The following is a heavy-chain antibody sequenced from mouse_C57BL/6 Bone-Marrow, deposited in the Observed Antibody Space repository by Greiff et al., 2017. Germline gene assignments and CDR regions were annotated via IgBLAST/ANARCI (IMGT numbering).Heavy chain of an antibody. CDR1: GYTFTEYT. D-gene: IGHD1-1*01. J-gene: IGHJ3*01. V-gene: IGHV1-62-2*01. CDR2: FYPGSGST. CDR3: ARHGPLLPGFAY. Sequence: VQLLESGAELVKPGASVKLSCKASGYTFTEYTIHWVKQRSGQGLEWIGWFYPGSGSTKYNEKFKDQATLTADKSSSTASMELSRLTSDDSAGYFCARHGPLLPGFAYWGQGTLVTVSA.